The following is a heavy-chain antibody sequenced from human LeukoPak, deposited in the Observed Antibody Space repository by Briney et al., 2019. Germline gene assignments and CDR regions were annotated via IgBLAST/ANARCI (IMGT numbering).Heavy chain of an antibody. D-gene: IGHD3-22*01. V-gene: IGHV1-69*13. CDR2: IIPIFGTA. Sequence: SVKVSCKASGGTFSSYAISWVRQAPGQGLEWMGGIIPIFGTANYAQKFQGRVTITADESTSTAYMELSSLRSEDTAVYYCARGDYDSSGYYYLPGFDYWGQGTLVTVSS. CDR3: ARGDYDSSGYYYLPGFDY. J-gene: IGHJ4*02. CDR1: GGTFSSYA.